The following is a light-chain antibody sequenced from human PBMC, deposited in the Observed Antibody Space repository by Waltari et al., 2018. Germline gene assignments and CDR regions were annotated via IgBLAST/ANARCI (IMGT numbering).Light chain of an antibody. CDR1: SGSLASNY. CDR2: EDN. V-gene: IGLV6-57*04. J-gene: IGLJ2*01. Sequence: NFMLTQPHSVSESPGKTLTISCTRSSGSLASNYVQWYQQRPGRAPITVIYEDNERPSGVPDRFSGSIDSSSNSASLTISGLKTEDEADYYCQSYNSSNVIFGGGTKLTVL. CDR3: QSYNSSNVI.